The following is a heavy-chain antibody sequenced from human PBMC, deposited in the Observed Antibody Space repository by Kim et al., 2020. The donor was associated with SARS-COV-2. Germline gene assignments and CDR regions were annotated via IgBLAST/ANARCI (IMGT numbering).Heavy chain of an antibody. D-gene: IGHD5-18*01. CDR1: GGSISSYY. CDR3: ARSSVGYSYGFVDY. J-gene: IGHJ4*02. V-gene: IGHV4-59*01. CDR2: IYYSGST. Sequence: SETLSLTCTVSGGSISSYYWSWIRQPPGKGLEWIGYIYYSGSTNYNPSLKSRVTISVDTSKNQFSLKLSSVTAADTAVYYCARSSVGYSYGFVDYLGQAT.